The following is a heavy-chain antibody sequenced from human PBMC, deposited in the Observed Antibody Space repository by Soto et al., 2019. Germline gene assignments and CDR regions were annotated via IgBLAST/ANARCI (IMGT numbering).Heavy chain of an antibody. CDR3: ARGPPLGYCSSTSCSNWFDP. D-gene: IGHD2-2*01. CDR2: IYYSGST. Sequence: QVQLQESGPGLVKPSQTLSLTCTVSGGSISSGDYYWSWIRQPPGKGLEWIGYIYYSGSTYYNPSLKSRVTISVDTSKNQFSLKLSSVTAADTAVYYCARGPPLGYCSSTSCSNWFDPWGQGTLVTVSS. J-gene: IGHJ5*02. V-gene: IGHV4-30-4*01. CDR1: GGSISSGDYY.